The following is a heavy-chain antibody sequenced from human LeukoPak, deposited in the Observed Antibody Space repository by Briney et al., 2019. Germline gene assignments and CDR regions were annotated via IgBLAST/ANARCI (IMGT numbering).Heavy chain of an antibody. Sequence: GESLKISCKGSGYSFTTYWIGWVRQMPGKGLEWMGNIYPGDSDTRYSPSFQGQVTISADKSISTAYLQWSSLKASDAAIYYCARRGVTTGYFDYWGQGTLVTVPS. CDR2: IYPGDSDT. D-gene: IGHD4-17*01. CDR3: ARRGVTTGYFDY. J-gene: IGHJ4*02. CDR1: GYSFTTYW. V-gene: IGHV5-51*01.